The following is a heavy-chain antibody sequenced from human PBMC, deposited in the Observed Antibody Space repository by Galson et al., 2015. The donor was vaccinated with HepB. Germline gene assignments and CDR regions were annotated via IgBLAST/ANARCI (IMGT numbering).Heavy chain of an antibody. CDR3: AKDRGTFWLAFDI. D-gene: IGHD3-16*01. CDR1: GFIFDDYA. Sequence: SLRLSCAASGFIFDDYAMHWVRQAPGKGLEWVSGISWNSGSKGYADSVKGRFTISRDNAKNSLYLQMNSLRAEDTALYYCAKDRGTFWLAFDIWGQGTMVTVSS. J-gene: IGHJ3*02. V-gene: IGHV3-9*01. CDR2: ISWNSGSK.